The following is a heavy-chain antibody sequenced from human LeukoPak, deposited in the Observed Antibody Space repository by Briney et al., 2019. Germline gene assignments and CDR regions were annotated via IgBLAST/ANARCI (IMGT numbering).Heavy chain of an antibody. Sequence: GGSLILSCAASGFTFDSYDMSWVRQAPAKGLGWVSGTSGSGGMTYYADSVKGRFTISRDNSKNTLYMQMNSLRAEDTAVYYCTLTLVRGRVYGMDVWGEGTTVTVSS. CDR2: TSGSGGMT. CDR1: GFTFDSYD. D-gene: IGHD3-10*01. V-gene: IGHV3-23*01. J-gene: IGHJ6*04. CDR3: TLTLVRGRVYGMDV.